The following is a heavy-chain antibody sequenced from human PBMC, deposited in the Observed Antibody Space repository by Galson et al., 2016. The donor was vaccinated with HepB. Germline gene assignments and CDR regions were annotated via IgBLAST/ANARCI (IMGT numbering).Heavy chain of an antibody. D-gene: IGHD2-21*01. CDR3: TRDDGAYGPDY. CDR2: IWYDGNNK. V-gene: IGHV3-33*01. Sequence: SLRLSCAASGFTLRRYAMHWVRQAPGKGLEWVAVIWYDGNNKKYADYVKGRLTISRDTSENTLYLQMTSLTTEDTAVYYCTRDDGAYGPDYWGQGTLVTVSS. J-gene: IGHJ4*02. CDR1: GFTLRRYA.